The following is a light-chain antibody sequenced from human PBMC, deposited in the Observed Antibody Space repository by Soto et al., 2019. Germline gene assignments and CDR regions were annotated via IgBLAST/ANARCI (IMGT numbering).Light chain of an antibody. CDR2: EIS. CDR1: QGVRSS. Sequence: DIQMPQSPSSLSASAGDRVTITCRASQGVRSSLDWYQQKPGKAPKRLIYEISSLQSGVPSRFSGSGSGTEFTHTISSLQPEDFATYYCLQHNSYPFTFGPGTKVDIK. J-gene: IGKJ3*01. CDR3: LQHNSYPFT. V-gene: IGKV1-17*01.